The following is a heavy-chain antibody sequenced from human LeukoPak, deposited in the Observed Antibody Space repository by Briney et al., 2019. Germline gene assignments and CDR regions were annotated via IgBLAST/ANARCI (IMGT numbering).Heavy chain of an antibody. CDR2: IYYSGST. Sequence: PSETLSLTCTVSGGSISSYYWSWIRQPPGKGLEWIGYIYYSGSTNYNPSLRSRVTISVDTSKNQFSLKLSSATAADTAVYYCAKSRGGTTIYAFDSWGQGTLVTVSS. CDR1: GGSISSYY. V-gene: IGHV4-59*08. J-gene: IGHJ4*02. D-gene: IGHD1-7*01. CDR3: AKSRGGTTIYAFDS.